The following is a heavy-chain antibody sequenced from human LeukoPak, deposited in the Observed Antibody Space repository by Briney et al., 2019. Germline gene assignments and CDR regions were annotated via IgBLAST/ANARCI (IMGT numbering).Heavy chain of an antibody. J-gene: IGHJ4*02. V-gene: IGHV1-2*02. CDR2: INPHNGDT. CDR3: ATVRDIVVGGGPYYFDY. D-gene: IGHD2-15*01. Sequence: ASVKASCKASGYTFTGYYMHWVRQAPGQGLEWMGWINPHNGDTNYAQKFQGRVTMTRDTSITTAYMELRRLKSDDTAVYYCATVRDIVVGGGPYYFDYWGQGTLVTVSS. CDR1: GYTFTGYY.